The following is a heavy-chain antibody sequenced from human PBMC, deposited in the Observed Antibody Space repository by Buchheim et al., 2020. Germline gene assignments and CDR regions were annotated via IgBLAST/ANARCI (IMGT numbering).Heavy chain of an antibody. CDR3: ARGRPDYFDY. Sequence: QVQLQQWGAGLLKPSETLSLTCAAYGGSFSDYYWSWIRQAPGKGLEWIGEINHSGRTNYNPSLNSRVTISADTSKNQFSLRLNSVTAADAAVCYCARGRPDYFDYWGRGTL. CDR1: GGSFSDYY. J-gene: IGHJ4*02. CDR2: INHSGRT. V-gene: IGHV4-34*01.